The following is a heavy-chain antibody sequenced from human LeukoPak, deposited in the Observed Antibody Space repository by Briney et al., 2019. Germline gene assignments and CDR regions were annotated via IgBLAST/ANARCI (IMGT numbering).Heavy chain of an antibody. CDR2: IYTSGST. CDR1: GGSISSYY. CDR3: ARDSRRYSSSWYDNDNWFDP. D-gene: IGHD6-13*01. V-gene: IGHV4-4*07. Sequence: PSETLSLTCTVSGGSISSYYWSWIRQPAGKGLEWIGRIYTSGSTNYNPSFKSRVTMSVDTSKNQFSLKLSSVTAADTAVYYCARDSRRYSSSWYDNDNWFDPWGQGTLVTVSS. J-gene: IGHJ5*02.